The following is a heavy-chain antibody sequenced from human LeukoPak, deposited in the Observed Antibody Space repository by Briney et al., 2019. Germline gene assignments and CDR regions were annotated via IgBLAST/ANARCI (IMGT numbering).Heavy chain of an antibody. Sequence: TLSLTCAVSGGSISSGGYSWSWMRQPPGKGLEWIGYIYHSGSTYYNPSLKSRVTISVDRSKNQFSLKLSSVTAADTAVYYCAREDASGNWFDPWGQGTLVTVSS. CDR3: AREDASGNWFDP. J-gene: IGHJ5*02. D-gene: IGHD1-26*01. CDR2: IYHSGST. CDR1: GGSISSGGYS. V-gene: IGHV4-30-2*01.